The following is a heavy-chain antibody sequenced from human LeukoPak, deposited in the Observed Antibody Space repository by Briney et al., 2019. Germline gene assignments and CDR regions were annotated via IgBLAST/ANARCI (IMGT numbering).Heavy chain of an antibody. CDR1: GFTFSNAW. V-gene: IGHV3-15*01. Sequence: GSLRLSCAASGFTFSNAWMSWVRQAPGKGLEWVGRIKSKTDGGTTDYAAPVKGRFTISRDDSKNTLYLQMNSPKTEDTAVYYCTTDISYSSSSNYYYYYMDVWGKGTTVTVSS. J-gene: IGHJ6*03. D-gene: IGHD6-6*01. CDR3: TTDISYSSSSNYYYYYMDV. CDR2: IKSKTDGGTT.